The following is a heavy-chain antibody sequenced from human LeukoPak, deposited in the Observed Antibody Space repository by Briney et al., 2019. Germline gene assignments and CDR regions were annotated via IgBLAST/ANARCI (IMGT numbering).Heavy chain of an antibody. CDR2: IIPILGIA. D-gene: IGHD3-22*01. CDR3: ARTIPNNYYDSSGYYGDAFDI. V-gene: IGHV1-69*02. CDR1: GGTFSSYT. Sequence: AASVKVSCKASGGTFSSYTISWVRQAPGQGLEWMGRIIPILGIANYAQKFQGRVTITADKSTSTAYMELSSLRSEDTAVYYCARTIPNNYYDSSGYYGDAFDIWGQGTMVTVSS. J-gene: IGHJ3*02.